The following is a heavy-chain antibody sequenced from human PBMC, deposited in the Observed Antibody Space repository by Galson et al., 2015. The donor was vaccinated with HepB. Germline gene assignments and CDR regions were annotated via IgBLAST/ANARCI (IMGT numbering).Heavy chain of an antibody. D-gene: IGHD4-17*01. Sequence: SLRLSCAASGFTFSSYAMHWVRQAPGKGLEWVAVISYDGSNKYYADSVKGRFTISRDNSKNTLYLQMNSLRAEDTAVYYCARDTTVTIFWFDPWGQGTLVTVSS. CDR2: ISYDGSNK. CDR3: ARDTTVTIFWFDP. CDR1: GFTFSSYA. V-gene: IGHV3-30*04. J-gene: IGHJ5*02.